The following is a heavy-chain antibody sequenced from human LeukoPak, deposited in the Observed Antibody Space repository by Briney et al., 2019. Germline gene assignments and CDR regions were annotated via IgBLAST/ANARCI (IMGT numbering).Heavy chain of an antibody. CDR3: TRRYNYDSSGYYYVRDVFDI. Sequence: GGSLRLSCAASGFTFSSYGMSWVRQAPGKGLEWVGFIRSKAYGGTTKNAASVKGRFTISRDDSRSIAYLQMNSLKTEDTAVYYCTRRYNYDSSGYYYVRDVFDIWGQGTMVTVSS. V-gene: IGHV3-49*04. CDR1: GFTFSSYG. J-gene: IGHJ3*02. D-gene: IGHD3-22*01. CDR2: IRSKAYGGTT.